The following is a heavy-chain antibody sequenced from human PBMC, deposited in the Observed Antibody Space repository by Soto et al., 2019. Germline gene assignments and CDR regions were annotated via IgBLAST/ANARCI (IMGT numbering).Heavy chain of an antibody. Sequence: SETLSLTCTVSGGSVSSGSFYWSWIRRPPGKGLEWIGYLYDSGSTNYNPSLRSRVTMSVDTSKNQFSLKLSSVTAADTAVYYCAASPPPATNYYYAMDVWGQGTTVTVSS. V-gene: IGHV4-61*01. CDR3: AASPPPATNYYYAMDV. CDR2: LYDSGST. D-gene: IGHD5-12*01. J-gene: IGHJ6*02. CDR1: GGSVSSGSFY.